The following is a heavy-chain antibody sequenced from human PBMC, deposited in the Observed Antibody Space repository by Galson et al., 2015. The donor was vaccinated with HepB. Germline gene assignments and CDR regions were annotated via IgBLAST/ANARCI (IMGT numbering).Heavy chain of an antibody. Sequence: SLRLSCAASGFAFSSSSMNWVRQAPGKGLDWVASISESGASIYYAGPLKGRFTISRDNAKNSLHLEMNSLRAEDTAVYYCARHGGGWIGGYNFDYWGRGTLVTVSS. D-gene: IGHD3-10*01. CDR1: GFAFSSSS. V-gene: IGHV3-21*01. CDR2: ISESGASI. J-gene: IGHJ4*02. CDR3: ARHGGGWIGGYNFDY.